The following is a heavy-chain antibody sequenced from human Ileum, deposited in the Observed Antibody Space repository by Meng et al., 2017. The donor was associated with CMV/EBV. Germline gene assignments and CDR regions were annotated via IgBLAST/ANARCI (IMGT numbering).Heavy chain of an antibody. CDR3: AKESSTTTIEAGGTYDIFDS. Sequence: GGSLRLSCVASGFTFRTYGMHWVRQAPGKGLEWVAFIRYDANTKWYADSVKGRFTTSRDNSRNILYLQMSSLRTDDTAVYYCAKESSTTTIEAGGTYDIFDSWGQGALVTVSS. V-gene: IGHV3-30*02. D-gene: IGHD3-9*01. CDR2: IRYDANTK. J-gene: IGHJ5*01. CDR1: GFTFRTYG.